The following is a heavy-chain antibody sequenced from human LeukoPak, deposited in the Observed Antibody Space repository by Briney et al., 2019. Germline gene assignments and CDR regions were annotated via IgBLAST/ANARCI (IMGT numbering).Heavy chain of an antibody. J-gene: IGHJ4*02. CDR2: IIPILGIA. Sequence: ASVKVSCKASGGTFSSYTISWVRQAPGQGLEWMGRIIPILGIANYAQKFQGRVTITTDKSTSTAYMELSSLISEDTAVYYCVLVGAERYYFDYWGQGTLVTVSS. CDR1: GGTFSSYT. V-gene: IGHV1-69*02. D-gene: IGHD1-1*01. CDR3: VLVGAERYYFDY.